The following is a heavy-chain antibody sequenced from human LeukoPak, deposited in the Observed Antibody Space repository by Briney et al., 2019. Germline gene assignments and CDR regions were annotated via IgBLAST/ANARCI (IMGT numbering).Heavy chain of an antibody. CDR3: AKGALLWFGELNDAFDI. CDR2: ISGSGGST. CDR1: GFTFSSYA. Sequence: PGGSLRLSCAASGFTFSSYAVSWVRQAPGKGLEWVSAISGSGGSTYYADSVKGRFTISRDNSKNTLYLQMNSLRAEDTAVYYCAKGALLWFGELNDAFDIWGQGTMVTVSS. V-gene: IGHV3-23*01. D-gene: IGHD3-10*01. J-gene: IGHJ3*02.